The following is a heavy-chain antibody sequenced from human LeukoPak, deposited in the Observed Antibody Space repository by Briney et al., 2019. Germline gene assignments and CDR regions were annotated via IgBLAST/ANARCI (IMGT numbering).Heavy chain of an antibody. Sequence: SETLSLTCAVSGSSISTSYWSWIRQPPGKGLEWIGNIFYSGNTNYSPSLKSRITMSLDTSNNLLSLRLSSVTAADTAVYYCARERDLQQLLRWISYSDYWGQGTLVTVSS. J-gene: IGHJ4*02. D-gene: IGHD6-13*01. CDR2: IFYSGNT. CDR3: ARERDLQQLLRWISYSDY. V-gene: IGHV4-59*12. CDR1: GSSISTSY.